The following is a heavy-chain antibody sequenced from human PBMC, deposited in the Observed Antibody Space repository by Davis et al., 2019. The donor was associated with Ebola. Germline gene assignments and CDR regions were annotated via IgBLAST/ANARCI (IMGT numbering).Heavy chain of an antibody. V-gene: IGHV1-18*01. D-gene: IGHD2-2*01. CDR1: GYTFTSYG. Sequence: ASVKVSCKASGYTFTSYGFSWVRQAPGQGLEWMGWISAYNGNTNYAQKLQGRVTMTTDTSTSTAYMELRSLRSDDTAVYYCARDFDIVVVPAAFPHFDYWGQGTVVTVSS. CDR3: ARDFDIVVVPAAFPHFDY. J-gene: IGHJ4*02. CDR2: ISAYNGNT.